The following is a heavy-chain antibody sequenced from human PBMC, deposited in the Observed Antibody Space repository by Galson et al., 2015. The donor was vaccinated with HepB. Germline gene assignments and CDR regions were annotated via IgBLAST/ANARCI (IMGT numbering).Heavy chain of an antibody. D-gene: IGHD3-22*01. V-gene: IGHV3-30*04. CDR2: ISYDGSNK. Sequence: SLRLSCAASGFTFSSYAMHWVRQAPGKGLEWVAVISYDGSNKYYADSVKGRFTISRDNSKNALYLQMNSLRAEDTAVYYCAGSGYYDTDAFDIWGQGTMVTVSS. J-gene: IGHJ3*02. CDR3: AGSGYYDTDAFDI. CDR1: GFTFSSYA.